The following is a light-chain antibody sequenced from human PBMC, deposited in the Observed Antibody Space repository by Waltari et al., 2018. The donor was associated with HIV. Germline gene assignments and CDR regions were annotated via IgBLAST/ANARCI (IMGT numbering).Light chain of an antibody. V-gene: IGKV2-28*01. CDR2: LGS. CDR3: MQALQTPRT. CDR1: ESLLHTDGYNY. J-gene: IGKJ4*01. Sequence: VMTQSPLSLSVTPGEPASLSCRSIESLLHTDGYNYLDWYLQKPGQSPQLLIYLGSNRASGVPDRFSGSGSGTDFTLKISRVEAEDVGVYYCMQALQTPRTFGGGTKVEI.